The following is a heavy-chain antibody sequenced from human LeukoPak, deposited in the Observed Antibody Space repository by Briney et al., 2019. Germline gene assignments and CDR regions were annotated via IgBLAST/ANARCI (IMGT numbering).Heavy chain of an antibody. V-gene: IGHV1-8*02. D-gene: IGHD6-13*01. CDR1: GGTFSSYD. Sequence: ASVKVSCKASGGTFSSYDINWVRQATGQGLEWMGWMNPNSGNTGYAQKFQGRVTMTRNTSISTAYMELSSLRSEDTAVYYCARGRRRAAAGTGAFDIWGQGTMVTVSS. CDR3: ARGRRRAAAGTGAFDI. CDR2: MNPNSGNT. J-gene: IGHJ3*02.